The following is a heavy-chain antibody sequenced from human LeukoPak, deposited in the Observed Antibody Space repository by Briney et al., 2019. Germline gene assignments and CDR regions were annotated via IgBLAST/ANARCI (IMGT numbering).Heavy chain of an antibody. J-gene: IGHJ6*02. CDR2: INPSGGST. Sequence: ASVKVSCKASGYTFTSYYMHWVRQALGQGLEWMGIINPSGGSTSYAQKFQGRVTMTRDTSTSTVYMELSSLRSEDTAVYYCARDGSEGYSSGWYGGPYYYYGMDVWGQGTTVTVSS. D-gene: IGHD6-19*01. CDR3: ARDGSEGYSSGWYGGPYYYYGMDV. CDR1: GYTFTSYY. V-gene: IGHV1-46*01.